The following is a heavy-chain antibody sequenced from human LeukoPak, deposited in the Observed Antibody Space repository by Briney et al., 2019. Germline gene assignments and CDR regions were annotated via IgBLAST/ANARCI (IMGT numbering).Heavy chain of an antibody. Sequence: GASVKVSCKASGGTFSSYAISWVRQAPGQGLEWMGMIYPRDGSTSYAQKFQGRVTATRDTSTSTVHMELSGLRSEDTAVYYCARDQEAFDYWGQGTLVTVSS. CDR1: GGTFSSYA. CDR2: IYPRDGST. V-gene: IGHV1-46*01. CDR3: ARDQEAFDY. J-gene: IGHJ4*02.